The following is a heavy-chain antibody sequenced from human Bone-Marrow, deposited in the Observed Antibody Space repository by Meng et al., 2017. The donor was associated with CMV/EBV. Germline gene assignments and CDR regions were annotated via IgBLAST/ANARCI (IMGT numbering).Heavy chain of an antibody. CDR2: IIPILGIA. CDR3: ARVLVGYGMDV. Sequence: SVKVSCKASGGTFSSYTISWVRQAPGQGLEWMGRIIPILGIANYAQKLQGRVTITADKSTSTAYMELSSLRSEDTAVYYCARVLVGYGMDVWGQGTTVTVSS. CDR1: GGTFSSYT. J-gene: IGHJ6*02. D-gene: IGHD1-26*01. V-gene: IGHV1-69*02.